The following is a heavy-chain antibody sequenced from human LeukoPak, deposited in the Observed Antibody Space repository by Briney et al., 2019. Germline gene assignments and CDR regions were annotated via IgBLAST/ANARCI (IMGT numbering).Heavy chain of an antibody. CDR2: INSDGSVI. CDR1: GFTFSSHW. D-gene: IGHD3-3*01. CDR3: ATVVGGYYPPVEAFDV. J-gene: IGHJ3*01. V-gene: IGHV3-74*01. Sequence: PGGSLRLSCAASGFTFSSHWMYWVRQAPGKGLVWVSRINSDGSVINYVDSVKGRFTISRDNAKNTLYLQMNSLRAEDTAVYYCATVVGGYYPPVEAFDVWGQGTMVTISS.